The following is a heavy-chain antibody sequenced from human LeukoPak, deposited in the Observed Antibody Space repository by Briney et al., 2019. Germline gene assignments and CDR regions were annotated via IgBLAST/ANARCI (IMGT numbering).Heavy chain of an antibody. V-gene: IGHV3-30*18. CDR1: GFTFSSYG. D-gene: IGHD5-18*01. CDR2: ISYDGSNK. J-gene: IGHJ4*02. Sequence: GGSLRLSCAASGFTFSSYGMHWVRQAPGKGLEWVAVISYDGSNKYYADSVKGRFTISRDNSKNTLYLQMNSLRAEDTAVYYCAKSRSHPPDTAIDYWGQGTLVTVSS. CDR3: AKSRSHPPDTAIDY.